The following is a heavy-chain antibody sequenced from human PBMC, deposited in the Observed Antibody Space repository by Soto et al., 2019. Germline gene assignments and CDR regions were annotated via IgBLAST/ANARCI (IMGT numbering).Heavy chain of an antibody. CDR2: VHHTKGA. CDR3: ARAGFWNLDS. CDR1: GFAFSTYSM. J-gene: IGHJ4*02. D-gene: IGHD1-1*01. Sequence: GSLRLCCAASGFAFSTYSMNWVRQPPGQGLEWIGEVHHTKGALYNPALRSRVTVSADLFNSKIFLEVHSLGAADTAVSYCARAGFWNLDSWGQGTPVTVSS. V-gene: IGHV4-4*02.